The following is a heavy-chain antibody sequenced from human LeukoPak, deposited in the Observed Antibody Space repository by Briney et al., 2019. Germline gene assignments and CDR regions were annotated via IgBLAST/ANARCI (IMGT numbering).Heavy chain of an antibody. Sequence: GGSLRLSCAASGFTFSSYSMNWVRQAPGKGLEWVSYISSSSSTIYYADSVKGRFTISRDNAKNSLYLQMNSLRAEDTAVYYCARGYYDILTGYYTYYFDYWGQGTLVTVSS. CDR3: ARGYYDILTGYYTYYFDY. CDR2: ISSSSSTI. V-gene: IGHV3-48*01. D-gene: IGHD3-9*01. J-gene: IGHJ4*02. CDR1: GFTFSSYS.